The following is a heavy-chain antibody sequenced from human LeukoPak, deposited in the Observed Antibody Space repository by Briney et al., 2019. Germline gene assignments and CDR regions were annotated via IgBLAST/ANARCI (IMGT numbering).Heavy chain of an antibody. J-gene: IGHJ5*02. CDR2: INHSGST. CDR3: ATEETTLGWFDP. D-gene: IGHD4-17*01. Sequence: SETLSLTCAVYGGSFSGYYWSWIRQPPGKGLEWIGEINHSGSTNYNPSLKSRVTISVDTSKNQFSLKLSSVTAADTAVYYCATEETTLGWFDPWGQGTLVTVSS. CDR1: GGSFSGYY. V-gene: IGHV4-34*01.